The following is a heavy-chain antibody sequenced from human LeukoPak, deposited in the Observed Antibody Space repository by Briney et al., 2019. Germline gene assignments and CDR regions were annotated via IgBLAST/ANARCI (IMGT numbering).Heavy chain of an antibody. CDR2: IGGFGVRT. J-gene: IGHJ4*02. Sequence: GGSLRLSCAASGFTFSSYAMSWVRQAPGKGLEWVSTIGGFGVRTDYADSVKGRFTISRDNSKNTLYLQMNSLRAEDTAVYYCAKHYDRSGYHNFDYWGQGTLVTVSS. V-gene: IGHV3-23*01. CDR1: GFTFSSYA. CDR3: AKHYDRSGYHNFDY. D-gene: IGHD3-22*01.